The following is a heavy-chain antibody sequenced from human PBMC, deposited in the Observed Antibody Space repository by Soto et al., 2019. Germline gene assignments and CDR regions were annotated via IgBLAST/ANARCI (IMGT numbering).Heavy chain of an antibody. CDR3: ARDRAAGTALPCYYGMDV. V-gene: IGHV3-30-3*01. D-gene: IGHD6-13*01. CDR1: GFTFSSYA. CDR2: ISYDGSNK. J-gene: IGHJ6*02. Sequence: GGSLRLSCAASGFTFSSYAMHWVRQAPGKGLEWVAVISYDGSNKYYADSVKGRFTISRDNSKNTLYLQMNSLRAEDTAVYYCARDRAAGTALPCYYGMDVWGQGTTVTVSS.